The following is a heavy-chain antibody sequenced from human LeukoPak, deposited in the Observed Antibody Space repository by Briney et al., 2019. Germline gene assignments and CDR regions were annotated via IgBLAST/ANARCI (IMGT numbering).Heavy chain of an antibody. V-gene: IGHV3-49*04. CDR3: TRDCSSDGCLQFFQY. CDR1: GFTFGEHA. Sequence: GGSLRLSCTASGFTFGEHAVSWVRQAPEKGLEWIGIIRSSTYNGATTEYAASVRGRFTISREDSKSIASLQMNSLKIEDTGVYFCTRDCSSDGCLQFFQYWGQGTLVAVSP. CDR2: IRSSTYNGATT. J-gene: IGHJ1*01. D-gene: IGHD6-13*01.